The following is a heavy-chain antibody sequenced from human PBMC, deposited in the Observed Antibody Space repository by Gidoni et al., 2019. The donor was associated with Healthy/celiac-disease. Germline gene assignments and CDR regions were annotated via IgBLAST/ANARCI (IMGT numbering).Heavy chain of an antibody. J-gene: IGHJ5*02. CDR2: IYYSGST. V-gene: IGHV4-39*07. D-gene: IGHD4-17*01. CDR3: ARDQRDYPGFRYLERNWFDP. Sequence: QLQLQESGPGLVKPSETLSLTCTVSGGSISSSSYYWGWIRQPPGKGLEWIGSIYYSGSTYYNPSLKSRVTISVDTSKNQFSLKLSSVTAADTAVYYCARDQRDYPGFRYLERNWFDPWGQGTLVTVSS. CDR1: GGSISSSSYY.